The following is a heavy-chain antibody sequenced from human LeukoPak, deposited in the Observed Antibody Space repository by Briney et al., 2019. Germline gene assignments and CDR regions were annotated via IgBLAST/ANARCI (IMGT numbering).Heavy chain of an antibody. J-gene: IGHJ5*02. Sequence: GGSLRLSCAASGFTFDDYAMHWVRQAPGKGLEWVSGISWNSGSIGYADSVKGRFTISRDNAKNSLYLQMNSLGAEDTALYYCAKARVYYYDQGWFDPWGQGTLVTVSS. CDR2: ISWNSGSI. D-gene: IGHD3-22*01. CDR3: AKARVYYYDQGWFDP. V-gene: IGHV3-9*01. CDR1: GFTFDDYA.